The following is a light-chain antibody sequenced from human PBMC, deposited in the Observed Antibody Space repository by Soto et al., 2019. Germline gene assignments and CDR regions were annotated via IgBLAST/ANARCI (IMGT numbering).Light chain of an antibody. CDR1: SDHHYYI. CDR3: ETWDNDTRV. Sequence: QSVLTQSSSASASLGSSVKLTCTLSSDHHYYIIAWHQQHPGKAPRFLMTVEASGTYNKGSGIPDRLSGSSSGADRYLTNSNLQSEDEAQHYCETWDNDTRVFSGGTKLTVL. J-gene: IGLJ2*01. V-gene: IGLV4-60*03. CDR2: VEASGTY.